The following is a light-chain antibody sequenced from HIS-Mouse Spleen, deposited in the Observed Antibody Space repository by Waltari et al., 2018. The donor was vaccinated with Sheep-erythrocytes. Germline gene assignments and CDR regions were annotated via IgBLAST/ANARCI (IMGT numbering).Light chain of an antibody. Sequence: QSALTQPRSVSGSPGQSVTISCTGTSSDVGGYNYVSWHQQHPGKAPTLMIDDVSKRPLWDPERCSGSKSGNTASLAISVLQAEDEADYYCCSYAGSYNHVFATGTKVTVL. CDR2: DVS. CDR1: SSDVGGYNY. V-gene: IGLV2-11*01. CDR3: CSYAGSYNHV. J-gene: IGLJ1*01.